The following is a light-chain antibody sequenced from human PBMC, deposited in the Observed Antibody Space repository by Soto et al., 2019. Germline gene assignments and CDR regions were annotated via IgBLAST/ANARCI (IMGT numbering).Light chain of an antibody. J-gene: IGLJ2*01. V-gene: IGLV2-23*02. CDR1: SSGVGSYNL. CDR2: EVS. CDR3: CSYAGSSTSYVV. Sequence: QSVLTQPASVSGSPGQSITISCTGTSSGVGSYNLVSWYQQHPGKAPKLMIYEVSKRPSGVSNRFSGSKSGNTASLTISGLQAEDEADYYCCSYAGSSTSYVVFGGGTK.